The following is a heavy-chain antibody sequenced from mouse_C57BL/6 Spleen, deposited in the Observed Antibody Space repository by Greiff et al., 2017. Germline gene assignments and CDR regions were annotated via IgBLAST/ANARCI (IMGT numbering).Heavy chain of an antibody. CDR2: INPNNGGT. J-gene: IGHJ1*03. CDR3: ARTLYDYDWYFDV. V-gene: IGHV1-18*01. CDR1: GYTFTDYN. D-gene: IGHD2-4*01. Sequence: EVKPMESGPELVKPGASVKIPCKASGYTFTDYNMDWVKQSHGKSLEWIGDINPNNGGTIYNQKFKGKATLTVDKSSSTAYMELRSLTSEDTAVYYCARTLYDYDWYFDVWGTGTTVTVSS.